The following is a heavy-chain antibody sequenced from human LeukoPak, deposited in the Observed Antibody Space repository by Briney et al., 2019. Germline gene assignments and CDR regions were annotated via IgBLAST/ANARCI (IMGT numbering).Heavy chain of an antibody. CDR3: ARGLYCGGDCYLY. J-gene: IGHJ4*02. Sequence: SVKVPCKASGGTFSSYAISWVRQAPGQGLEWMGGIIPIFGTANYAQKFQGRVTMTTDESTSTAYMELSSLRSEDTAVYYCARGLYCGGDCYLYWGQGTLVTVSS. CDR2: IIPIFGTA. V-gene: IGHV1-69*05. CDR1: GGTFSSYA. D-gene: IGHD2-21*02.